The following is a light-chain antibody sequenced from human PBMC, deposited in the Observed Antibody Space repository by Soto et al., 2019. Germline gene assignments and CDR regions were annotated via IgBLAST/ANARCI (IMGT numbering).Light chain of an antibody. V-gene: IGKV3D-15*01. Sequence: EFVLTQSPGTLSLSPGERATLSCRASQSVPRNYLAWYQQKPGQAPRLLIYGASTRATGIPARFSGSGSGTEFTLTISSLQSEDFAVYFCQQYNNWPPWTFGQGTKVETK. J-gene: IGKJ1*01. CDR1: QSVPRN. CDR3: QQYNNWPPWT. CDR2: GAS.